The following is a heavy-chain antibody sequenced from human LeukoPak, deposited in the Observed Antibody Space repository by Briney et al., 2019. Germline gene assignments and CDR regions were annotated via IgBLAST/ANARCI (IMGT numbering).Heavy chain of an antibody. V-gene: IGHV3-7*01. Sequence: GGSLRLSCAASGFIFNNYWMSWVRQAPGKGLEWVANMKQDGREKYLVDSVKGRFTISRDNAKNSLYLQMNSLRAEDTAVYYCARGPRAALFGVVKGAFDIWGQGTMVTVSS. CDR1: GFIFNNYW. J-gene: IGHJ3*02. CDR2: MKQDGREK. D-gene: IGHD3-16*01. CDR3: ARGPRAALFGVVKGAFDI.